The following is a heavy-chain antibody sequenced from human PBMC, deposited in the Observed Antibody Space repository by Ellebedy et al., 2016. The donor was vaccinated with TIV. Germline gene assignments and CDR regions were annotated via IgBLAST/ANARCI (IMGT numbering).Heavy chain of an antibody. Sequence: SETLSLTCAVYGGSFSGYYWSWIRQPPGKGLEWIGYIYNSGSTNYNPSLKSRVTISVDTSKNQFSLKLSSVTAADTAVYYCARLGLGECYGGSCYSSDYWGQGMLVTVSS. D-gene: IGHD2-15*01. CDR1: GGSFSGYY. J-gene: IGHJ4*02. CDR3: ARLGLGECYGGSCYSSDY. V-gene: IGHV4-59*08. CDR2: IYNSGST.